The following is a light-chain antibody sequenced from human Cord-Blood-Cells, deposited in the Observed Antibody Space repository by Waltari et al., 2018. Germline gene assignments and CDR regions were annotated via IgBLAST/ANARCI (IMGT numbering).Light chain of an antibody. CDR2: DVS. Sequence: QSALTQPRSVSVSPGQPVTIPCPGTSSDVGGYNYVSWYQQHPGKAPKLMIYDVSKRPSGVPDRFSGSKSGNTASLTISGLQAEDEADYYCCSYAGSYNYVFGTGTKVTVL. V-gene: IGLV2-11*01. J-gene: IGLJ1*01. CDR1: SSDVGGYNY. CDR3: CSYAGSYNYV.